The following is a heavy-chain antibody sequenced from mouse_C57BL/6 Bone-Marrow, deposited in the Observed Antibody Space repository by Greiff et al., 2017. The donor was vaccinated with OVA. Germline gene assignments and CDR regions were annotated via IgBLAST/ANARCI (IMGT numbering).Heavy chain of an antibody. Sequence: EVQLVESGGGLVQPGGSLKLSCAASGFTFSDYGMAWVRQAPRQGPEWVAFISNLAFSIYYADTVTGRFTISRENAKNTLYLEMSSLRSEDTAMYYCARQGGNLYYAMDYWGQGTSVTVSS. CDR2: ISNLAFSI. CDR3: ARQGGNLYYAMDY. V-gene: IGHV5-15*01. D-gene: IGHD2-1*01. CDR1: GFTFSDYG. J-gene: IGHJ4*01.